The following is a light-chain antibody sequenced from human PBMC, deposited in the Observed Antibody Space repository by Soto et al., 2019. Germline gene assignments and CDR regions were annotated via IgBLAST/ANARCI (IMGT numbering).Light chain of an antibody. J-gene: IGKJ3*01. CDR2: GAS. V-gene: IGKV3-20*01. CDR1: QSVGSNY. Sequence: EIVLTQSPGTLSFSPGERATLYCRASQSVGSNYLAWYQQKPGQAPRVLIYGASSRATGIPDRFSGSGSGADFTLTISRLEPEDFAVYYCQQYTTSPFTFGPGTKVDI. CDR3: QQYTTSPFT.